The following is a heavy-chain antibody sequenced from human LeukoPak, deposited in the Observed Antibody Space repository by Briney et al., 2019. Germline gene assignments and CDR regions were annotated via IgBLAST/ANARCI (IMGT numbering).Heavy chain of an antibody. V-gene: IGHV3-48*01. Sequence: PGGSLRLSCAASGFTFSSYSMNWVRQAPGKGLEWVSYISSNSSTIYYADSVKGRFTISRDNAKNSLYLQMNSLRAEDTAVYYCARGPLSTNPFRWFDPWGQGTLVTVSS. CDR2: ISSNSSTI. CDR3: ARGPLSTNPFRWFDP. D-gene: IGHD2-2*01. J-gene: IGHJ5*02. CDR1: GFTFSSYS.